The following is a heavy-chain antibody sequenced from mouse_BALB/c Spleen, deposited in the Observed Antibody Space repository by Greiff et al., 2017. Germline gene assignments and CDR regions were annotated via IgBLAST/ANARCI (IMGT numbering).Heavy chain of an antibody. CDR3: ARSEYGNYVGYAMDY. V-gene: IGHV5-9-4*01. J-gene: IGHJ4*01. CDR2: ISSGGSYT. D-gene: IGHD2-10*02. CDR1: GFTFSSYA. Sequence: EVQLVESGGGLVKPGGSLKLSCAASGFTFSSYAMSWVRQSPEKRLEWVAEISSGGSYTYYADTVKGRFTISRDNPKNTLFLQMTSLRSEDTAMYYCARSEYGNYVGYAMDYWGQGTSVTVSS.